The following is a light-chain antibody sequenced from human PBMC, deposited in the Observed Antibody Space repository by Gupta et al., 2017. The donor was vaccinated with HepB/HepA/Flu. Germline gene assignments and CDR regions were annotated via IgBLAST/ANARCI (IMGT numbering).Light chain of an antibody. CDR2: QDR. V-gene: IGLV3-1*01. J-gene: IGLJ2*01. CDR3: QAWDSSTVV. CDR1: KLGDKY. Sequence: SYEVTQPPSVSVSPGQTASITCSGHKLGDKYTYWYQQKPGQSPVLVIYQDRKRASGIPERFSGSNSGNTATLTISGTQAMDEADYYCQAWDSSTVVFGGGTKLTVL.